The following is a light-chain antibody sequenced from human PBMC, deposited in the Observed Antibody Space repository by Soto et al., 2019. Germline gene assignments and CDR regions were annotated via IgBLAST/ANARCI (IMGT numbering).Light chain of an antibody. Sequence: EIVLTQSPGTLSLSPGEGATLSCGASQSVSSSYLAWYQQKPGQAPRLLIYLASSRAPGIPDRFSGSGSGTDFTLTISRLEPEDFAVYYCQQYGSSPRTFGQGTKVDI. CDR3: QQYGSSPRT. J-gene: IGKJ1*01. V-gene: IGKV3-20*01. CDR2: LAS. CDR1: QSVSSSY.